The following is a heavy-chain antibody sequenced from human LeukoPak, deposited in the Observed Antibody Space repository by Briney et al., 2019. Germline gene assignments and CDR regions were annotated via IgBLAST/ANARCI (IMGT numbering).Heavy chain of an antibody. CDR3: ARDHVVRGAYFDY. J-gene: IGHJ4*02. CDR2: ISSSGTSI. Sequence: GGSLRLSCAASGFTFSSYEMNWVRQAPGKGLEWVSYISSSGTSIYYADSVKGQFTMSRDTAKNSLYLQMNSLRAEDTAVYYCARDHVVRGAYFDYWGQGTLVTVSS. CDR1: GFTFSSYE. D-gene: IGHD3-10*01. V-gene: IGHV3-48*03.